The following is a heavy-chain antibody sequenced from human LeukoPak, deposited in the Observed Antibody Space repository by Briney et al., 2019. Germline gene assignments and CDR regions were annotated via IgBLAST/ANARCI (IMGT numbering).Heavy chain of an antibody. CDR1: GGSISSYY. V-gene: IGHV4-59*12. J-gene: IGHJ4*02. Sequence: PSETLSLTCTVSGGSISSYYWSWIRQPPGKGLDWIAYIYYTGSTYYNPSLKSRVTISVDTSKNQFSLKLSSVTAADTAVYYCARGAYCGGDCFDYWGQGTLVTVSS. CDR2: IYYTGST. D-gene: IGHD2-21*01. CDR3: ARGAYCGGDCFDY.